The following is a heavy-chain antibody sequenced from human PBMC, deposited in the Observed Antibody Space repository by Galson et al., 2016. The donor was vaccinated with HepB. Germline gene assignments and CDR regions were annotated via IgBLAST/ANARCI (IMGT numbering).Heavy chain of an antibody. CDR1: GFSLRTSGVG. Sequence: PALVKPPQTLTLTCTFSGFSLRTSGVGVGWIRQPPGRALEWLALIFWNDDKRYSPSLKSRLTITKDTSKNHVVLTATNMDPVDTATYYCARFGTEITPGGPFDSWGQGTLVTVSS. J-gene: IGHJ4*02. V-gene: IGHV2-5*01. D-gene: IGHD4-23*01. CDR2: IFWNDDK. CDR3: ARFGTEITPGGPFDS.